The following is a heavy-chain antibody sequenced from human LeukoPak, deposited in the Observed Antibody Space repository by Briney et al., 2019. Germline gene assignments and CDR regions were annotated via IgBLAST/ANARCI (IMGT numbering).Heavy chain of an antibody. Sequence: GGSLRLSCAADGVTVSSNYMSWVRQVPGRGLEWVSMMYSDGTTHYLDSVKGRFTISRDNSKNTLYLQMNSLRVEDTAVYYCARWYCNSLNCYYDYWGQGTLVTVSS. CDR1: GVTVSSNY. CDR2: MYSDGTT. J-gene: IGHJ4*02. CDR3: ARWYCNSLNCYYDY. V-gene: IGHV3-53*01. D-gene: IGHD2/OR15-2a*01.